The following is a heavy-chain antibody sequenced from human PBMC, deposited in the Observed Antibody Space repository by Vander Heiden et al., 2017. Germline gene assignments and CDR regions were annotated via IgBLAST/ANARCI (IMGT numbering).Heavy chain of an antibody. CDR1: GFTFNTHG. D-gene: IGHD2-21*02. CDR3: AKAVVTGSGYFQH. CDR2: IFYDGSSE. V-gene: IGHV3-30*18. Sequence: QVQLLEPGGGVVQPGRSLRLSCVASGFTFNTHGMHWVRQAPGKGLGWVALIFYDGSSESYGDSVKDRFSISRDNSKNTLYLQMNSLRPEDTAVYYCAKAVVTGSGYFQHWGQGTLVTVSS. J-gene: IGHJ1*01.